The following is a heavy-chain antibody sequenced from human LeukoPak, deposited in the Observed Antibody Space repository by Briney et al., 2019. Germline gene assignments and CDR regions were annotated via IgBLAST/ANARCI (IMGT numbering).Heavy chain of an antibody. CDR1: GFTFSSYN. Sequence: GGSLRLSCAASGFTFSSYNMNWVRQAPGKGLEWVSSISSSSSYIYYADSVKGRFTISRDNARNSVFLQMASLRAEDTGVYYCASWAGTAAGFSGPFDYWGLGTLVTVSS. CDR3: ASWAGTAAGFSGPFDY. CDR2: ISSSSSYI. V-gene: IGHV3-21*04. D-gene: IGHD6-13*01. J-gene: IGHJ4*02.